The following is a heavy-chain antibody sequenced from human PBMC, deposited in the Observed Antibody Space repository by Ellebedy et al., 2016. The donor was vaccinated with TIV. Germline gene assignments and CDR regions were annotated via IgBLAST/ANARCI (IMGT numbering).Heavy chain of an antibody. CDR2: INEDGSEV. V-gene: IGHV3-7*04. J-gene: IGHJ4*02. Sequence: GESLKISCEGSGFTFYTFWMSWVRQAPGGGLEWVANINEDGSEVHYVDSVKGRFSISRDDAAVHLEMTSLRVEDTAVYYCARERKGYWGSFDFWGQGTLVTVSS. D-gene: IGHD3-16*01. CDR1: GFTFYTFW. CDR3: ARERKGYWGSFDF.